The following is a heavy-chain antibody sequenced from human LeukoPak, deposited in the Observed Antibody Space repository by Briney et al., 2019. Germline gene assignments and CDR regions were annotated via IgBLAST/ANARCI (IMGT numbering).Heavy chain of an antibody. Sequence: GGSLRLSCAASGFTFSSYDMHWVRQATGKGLEWVSAIGTAGGTYYAGSVKGRFTISRENAKNSLYLEMNSLRAGDTAVYYCARPATTVPYFDYWGQGTLVTVSS. J-gene: IGHJ4*02. CDR3: ARPATTVPYFDY. D-gene: IGHD4-17*01. V-gene: IGHV3-13*04. CDR2: IGTAGGT. CDR1: GFTFSSYD.